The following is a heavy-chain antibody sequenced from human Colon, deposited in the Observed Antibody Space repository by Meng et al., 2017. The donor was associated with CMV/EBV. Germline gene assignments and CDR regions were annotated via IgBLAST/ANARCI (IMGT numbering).Heavy chain of an antibody. D-gene: IGHD6-6*01. V-gene: IGHV4-61*01. J-gene: IGHJ4*02. CDR1: GGSVSSGSYY. CDR3: ARDREYSSSN. Sequence: SETLSLTCTVSGGSVSSGSYYWSWIRQPPGKGLEWIGYIYYSGSTNYNPSLKSRVTISVDTSKNQFSLKLSSVTAADTAVYYCARDREYSSSNWGQGTLVTVSS. CDR2: IYYSGST.